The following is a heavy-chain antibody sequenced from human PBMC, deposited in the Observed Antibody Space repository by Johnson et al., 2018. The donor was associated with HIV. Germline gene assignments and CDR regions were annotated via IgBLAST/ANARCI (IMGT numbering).Heavy chain of an antibody. V-gene: IGHV3-13*01. CDR2: IGAAGDT. D-gene: IGHD3-22*01. Sequence: VQLVESGGGVVRPGGSLRLSCAASGFTFSTYDMHWVRQTTGKGLEWVSAIGAAGDTYYADSVKGRFTISRENAKNTLYLQMNSLRDEDTAVYYCAKLFLTTDAVDIWGQGTMVTVSS. CDR1: GFTFSTYD. CDR3: AKLFLTTDAVDI. J-gene: IGHJ3*02.